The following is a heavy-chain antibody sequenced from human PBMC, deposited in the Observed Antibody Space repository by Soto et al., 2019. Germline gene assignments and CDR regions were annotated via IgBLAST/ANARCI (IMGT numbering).Heavy chain of an antibody. CDR3: AKDACRVSLRCDPA. CDR1: GFTFSSYA. D-gene: IGHD3-10*01. V-gene: IGHV3-23*01. CDR2: ISGSANNA. J-gene: IGHJ1*01. Sequence: PGGSLRLSCAASGFTFSSYAMSWVRQAPGKGLEWISAISGSANNAYYPDSVKGRFTISRDNSKNTLFLQMNSLRAEDTAVYYCAKDACRVSLRCDPAWGQGTLVTVSS.